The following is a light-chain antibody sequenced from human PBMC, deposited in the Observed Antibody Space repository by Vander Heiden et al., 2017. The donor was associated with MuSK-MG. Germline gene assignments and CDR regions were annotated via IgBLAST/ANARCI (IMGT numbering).Light chain of an antibody. CDR2: QDS. CDR3: QAWDSSTVV. J-gene: IGLJ2*01. Sequence: SYELTQPPSVSVSPGQTASITCSGDKLGDKYACWYQQKPGQSPVLVIYQDSKRPSGIPERFSGSTSGNTATLTICGTQAMDEADYYCQAWDSSTVVFGGGTKLTVL. CDR1: KLGDKY. V-gene: IGLV3-1*01.